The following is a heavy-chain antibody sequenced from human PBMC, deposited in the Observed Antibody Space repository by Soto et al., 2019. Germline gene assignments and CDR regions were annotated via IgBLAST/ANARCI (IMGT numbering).Heavy chain of an antibody. CDR3: AREEVYDFWSGYFGGGMDV. Sequence: SETLSLTCTVSGGSISSGDYYWSWIRQPPGKGLEWIGYIYYSGSTYYNPSLKSRVTISVDTSKNQFSLKLSSVTAADTAVYYCAREEVYDFWSGYFGGGMDVWGQGTTVTVSS. V-gene: IGHV4-30-4*01. CDR1: GGSISSGDYY. J-gene: IGHJ6*02. CDR2: IYYSGST. D-gene: IGHD3-3*01.